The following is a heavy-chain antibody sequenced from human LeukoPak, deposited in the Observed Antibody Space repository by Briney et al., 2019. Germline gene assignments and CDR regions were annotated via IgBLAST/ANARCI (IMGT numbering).Heavy chain of an antibody. CDR2: INHSGST. D-gene: IGHD6-13*01. CDR1: SGSISSNNW. CDR3: ASSASRYRYYDF. J-gene: IGHJ4*02. Sequence: PSETLSLTCAVSSGSISSNNWWSWVRQPPGRGLEWIGEINHSGSTNYNPSLKSRVTISVDTSKKQFSLKLSSVTAADTAVYYCASSASRYRYYDFWGQGTLVTVSS. V-gene: IGHV4-4*02.